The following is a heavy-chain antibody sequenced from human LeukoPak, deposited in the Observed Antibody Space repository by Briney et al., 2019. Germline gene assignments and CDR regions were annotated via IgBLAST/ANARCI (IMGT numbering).Heavy chain of an antibody. Sequence: PGGSLRLSCVVSGFTFSNYAMIWVRQTPGKGLEWVSTISVSGGSTYYADSVKGQFTISRDNSNNTLYLQMNNLRAGDTAVYYCAKRDSTLWGQGTLVTVSS. J-gene: IGHJ4*02. CDR3: AKRDSTL. V-gene: IGHV3-23*01. CDR1: GFTFSNYA. CDR2: ISVSGGST. D-gene: IGHD2/OR15-2a*01.